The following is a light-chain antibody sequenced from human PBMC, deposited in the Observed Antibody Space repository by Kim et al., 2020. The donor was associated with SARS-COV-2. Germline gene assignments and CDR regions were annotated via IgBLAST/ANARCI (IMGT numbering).Light chain of an antibody. V-gene: IGKV1-5*03. J-gene: IGKJ1*01. CDR1: QGIDSW. CDR3: QQYRSYPWT. CDR2: QAS. Sequence: DTQMTQSPSTLSASVGDRVIITCRASQGIDSWLAWYQQRPGRAPNLLIYQASILESGVPSRFSGSGSGTEFTLTISSLQPDDFATYFCQQYRSYPWTFGQGTKVDIK.